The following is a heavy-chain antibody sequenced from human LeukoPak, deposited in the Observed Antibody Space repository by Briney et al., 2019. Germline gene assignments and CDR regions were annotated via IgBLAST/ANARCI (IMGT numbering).Heavy chain of an antibody. D-gene: IGHD6-13*01. CDR2: IKQDGSEK. J-gene: IGHJ4*02. CDR1: GFTFSSYW. CDR3: AKEIAAIGSPLLDY. V-gene: IGHV3-7*03. Sequence: GGSLRLSCAASGFTFSSYWMSWVRQAPGKGLEWVANIKQDGSEKYYVDSVKGRFIISRDNSKNTLYLQMNSLRAEDTAMYYCAKEIAAIGSPLLDYWGQGVLVTVSS.